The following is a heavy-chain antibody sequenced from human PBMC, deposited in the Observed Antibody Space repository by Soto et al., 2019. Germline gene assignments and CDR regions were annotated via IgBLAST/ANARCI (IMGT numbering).Heavy chain of an antibody. D-gene: IGHD1-1*01. J-gene: IGHJ6*02. CDR1: GCSVSYYY. Sequence: EVLLVESGGGLIQPGGSLRLSCAASGCSVSYYYMTWVRQAPGKGLEWVSVIYTGGTRHYADSVRGRFTISRDNSKITVDLQMTSLRADDTAVYYCARDVPNWSPASDYYGMDVWGQWTTVTGAS. V-gene: IGHV3-53*01. CDR2: IYTGGTR. CDR3: ARDVPNWSPASDYYGMDV.